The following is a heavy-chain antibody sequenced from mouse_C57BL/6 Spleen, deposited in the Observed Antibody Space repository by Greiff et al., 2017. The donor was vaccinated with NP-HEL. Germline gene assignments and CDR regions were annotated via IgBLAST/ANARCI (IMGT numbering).Heavy chain of an antibody. J-gene: IGHJ3*01. CDR2: IYPGDGDT. CDR1: GYAFSSYW. CDR3: ARDVDSSGYVRFAY. Sequence: QVQLQQSGAELVKPGASVKISCKASGYAFSSYWMNWVKQRPGKGLEWIGQIYPGDGDTNYNGKFKGKATLTADKSSSTAYMQLSSLTSEDSAVYFCARDVDSSGYVRFAYWGQGTLVTVSA. D-gene: IGHD3-2*02. V-gene: IGHV1-80*01.